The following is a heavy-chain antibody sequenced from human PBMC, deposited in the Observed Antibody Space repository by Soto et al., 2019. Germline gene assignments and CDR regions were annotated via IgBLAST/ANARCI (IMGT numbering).Heavy chain of an antibody. Sequence: LSLTCTVSGGSISSSSYYWGWIRQPPGKGLEWIGSIYYSGSTYYNPSLKSRVTISVDTSKNQFSLKLSSVTAADTAVYYCARHLRQYYDSSGYYLNWFDPWGQGTLVTVSS. CDR3: ARHLRQYYDSSGYYLNWFDP. V-gene: IGHV4-39*01. CDR2: IYYSGST. J-gene: IGHJ5*02. CDR1: GGSISSSSYY. D-gene: IGHD3-22*01.